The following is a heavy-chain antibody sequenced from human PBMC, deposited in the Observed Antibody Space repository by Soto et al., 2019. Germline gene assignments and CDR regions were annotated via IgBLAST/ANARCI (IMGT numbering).Heavy chain of an antibody. CDR1: GFTFSSYA. D-gene: IGHD5-18*01. V-gene: IGHV3-64*01. CDR2: ISSNGGST. Sequence: GGSLRLSCAASGFTFSSYAMHWVRQAPGKGLEYVSAISSNGGSTYYANSVKGRFTISRDNSKNTLYLQMGSLRAEDMAVYYCARGPGYNFDYWGQGILVTVSS. J-gene: IGHJ4*02. CDR3: ARGPGYNFDY.